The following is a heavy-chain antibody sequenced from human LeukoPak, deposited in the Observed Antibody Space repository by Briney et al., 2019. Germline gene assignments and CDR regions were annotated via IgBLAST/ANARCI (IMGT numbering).Heavy chain of an antibody. J-gene: IGHJ6*03. CDR3: ARRGGKNYGDYVVYDKYMDV. D-gene: IGHD4-17*01. Sequence: GASVKVSCKASGYTFTSYGISWVRQAPGQGLEWTGWISAYNGDTHYAQKFQGRVTITTETSTSTAYMELRSLRSDDTAVYYCARRGGKNYGDYVVYDKYMDVWGTGTTVTVSS. V-gene: IGHV1-18*01. CDR1: GYTFTSYG. CDR2: ISAYNGDT.